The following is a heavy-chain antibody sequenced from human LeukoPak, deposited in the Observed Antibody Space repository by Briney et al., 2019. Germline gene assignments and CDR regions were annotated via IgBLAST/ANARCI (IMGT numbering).Heavy chain of an antibody. V-gene: IGHV3-11*05. Sequence: PGGSLRLSCAASGFTFSDYFMTWIRQAPGKGLEWGSNISSTSTYTNYADSVKGRFTISRDNAKNSLYLQMNSLRAEDTAVYYCARAGSYGPYFDYWGQGTLVTVSS. J-gene: IGHJ4*02. D-gene: IGHD1-26*01. CDR2: ISSTSTYT. CDR3: ARAGSYGPYFDY. CDR1: GFTFSDYF.